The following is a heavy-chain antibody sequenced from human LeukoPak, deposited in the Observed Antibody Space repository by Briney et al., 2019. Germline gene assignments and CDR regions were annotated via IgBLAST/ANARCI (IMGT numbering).Heavy chain of an antibody. CDR2: INHSGST. J-gene: IGHJ4*02. Sequence: SETLSLTCAVYGGSFSGYYWSWIRQPPGKGLEWIGEINHSGSTNYNPSLKSRVTISVDTSKNQFSLKLSSVTAADTAVYYCTRAAPDYYGSGSYDVEDYWGQGTLVTVSS. CDR3: TRAAPDYYGSGSYDVEDY. D-gene: IGHD3-10*01. CDR1: GGSFSGYY. V-gene: IGHV4-34*01.